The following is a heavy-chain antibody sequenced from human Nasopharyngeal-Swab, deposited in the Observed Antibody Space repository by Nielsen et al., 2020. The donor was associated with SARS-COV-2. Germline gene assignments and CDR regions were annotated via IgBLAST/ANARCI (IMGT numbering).Heavy chain of an antibody. CDR1: GFTFSSYS. J-gene: IGHJ4*02. D-gene: IGHD1-26*01. CDR3: ARDPMYSGSYRDY. Sequence: GSLRLSCAASGFTFSSYSMNWVRQAPGKGLEWVSSISSSSSYIYYADSVKGRFTISRDNAKNSLYLQMNSLRAEDTAVYYCARDPMYSGSYRDYWGQGTLVTVSS. CDR2: ISSSSSYI. V-gene: IGHV3-21*01.